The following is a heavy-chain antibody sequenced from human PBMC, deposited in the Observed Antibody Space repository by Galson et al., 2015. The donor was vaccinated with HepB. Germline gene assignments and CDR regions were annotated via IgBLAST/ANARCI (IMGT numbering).Heavy chain of an antibody. CDR1: GFTFSNYW. Sequence: SLRLSCAASGFTFSNYWMHWVRQAPGKGLVWVSRINSDGSSTTYADSVKGRITISRDNAKNTLYLQMNSLRVEDTAVYYCARGEWDQSLREVYYYYYGMDVWGQGTTVTVSS. CDR2: INSDGSST. J-gene: IGHJ6*02. V-gene: IGHV3-74*01. D-gene: IGHD1-26*01. CDR3: ARGEWDQSLREVYYYYYGMDV.